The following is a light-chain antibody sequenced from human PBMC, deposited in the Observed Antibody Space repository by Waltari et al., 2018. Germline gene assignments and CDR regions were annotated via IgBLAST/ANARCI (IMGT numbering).Light chain of an antibody. V-gene: IGLV3-25*03. CDR1: ALPNQY. CDR3: QSADSTGTHRF. J-gene: IGLJ2*01. Sequence: SSELTQPLSVSVSPGQTARTTCSGDALPNQYASWDQKKPGQAPLLVIFKDSERPSLIPERFSGSSSGTVVALTISGVQAEDEADYFCQSADSTGTHRFFGGGTKLTVL. CDR2: KDS.